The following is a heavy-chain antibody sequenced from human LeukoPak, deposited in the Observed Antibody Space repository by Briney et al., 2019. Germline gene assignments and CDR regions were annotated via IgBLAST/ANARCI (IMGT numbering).Heavy chain of an antibody. D-gene: IGHD4-17*01. CDR3: ARDRSMEGYGDYFDY. Sequence: GGSLRLSCAASGFTFSSYEMNWVRQAPGKGLVWVSRINSDGSSTSYADSVKGRFTISRDNAKNTLYLQMNSLRAEDTAVYYCARDRSMEGYGDYFDYWGQGTLVTVSS. CDR2: INSDGSST. CDR1: GFTFSSYE. V-gene: IGHV3-74*01. J-gene: IGHJ4*02.